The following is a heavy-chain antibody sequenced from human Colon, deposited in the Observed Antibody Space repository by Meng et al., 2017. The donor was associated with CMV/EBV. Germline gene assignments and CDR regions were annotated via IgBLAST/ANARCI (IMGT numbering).Heavy chain of an antibody. Sequence: SVKVSCKASGGTFSSYAISWVRQAPGQGLEWMGGIIPIFGTANYAQKFQGRVTITTDESTSTAYMEPSSLRSEDTAVYYCARDGRRTMIVGVSDAFDIWGQGTMVTVSS. CDR1: GGTFSSYA. CDR3: ARDGRRTMIVGVSDAFDI. CDR2: IIPIFGTA. V-gene: IGHV1-69*05. J-gene: IGHJ3*02. D-gene: IGHD3-22*01.